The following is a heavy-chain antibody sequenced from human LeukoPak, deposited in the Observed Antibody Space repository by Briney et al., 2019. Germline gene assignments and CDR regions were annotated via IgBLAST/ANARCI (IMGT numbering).Heavy chain of an antibody. CDR3: ARTYCSSTSCYRFFAFDI. CDR2: IYYTGST. CDR1: GGSISTSSYY. Sequence: SETLSLTCTVSGGSISTSSYYWGWIRQPPGKGLEWIGSIYYTGSTYYNPPLNSRVTVSVDTSKNQFSLKLSSVTAADTAVYYCARTYCSSTSCYRFFAFDIWGQGTMVTVSS. D-gene: IGHD2-2*01. V-gene: IGHV4-39*01. J-gene: IGHJ3*02.